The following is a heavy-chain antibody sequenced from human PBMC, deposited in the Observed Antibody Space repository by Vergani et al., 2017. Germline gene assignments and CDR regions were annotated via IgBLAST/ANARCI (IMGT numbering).Heavy chain of an antibody. CDR1: GGTFSSYA. CDR2: IIPIFGTA. V-gene: IGHV1-69*06. J-gene: IGHJ6*02. CDR3: AGESTRHYDILKDYGMDV. D-gene: IGHD3-9*01. Sequence: QVQLVQSGAEVKKPGSSVKVSCKASGGTFSSYAISWVRQATGQGLEWMGGIIPIFGTANYAQKFQGRVTITADKSTSTAYMELSSLRSEDTAVYYCAGESTRHYDILKDYGMDVWGQGTTVTVSS.